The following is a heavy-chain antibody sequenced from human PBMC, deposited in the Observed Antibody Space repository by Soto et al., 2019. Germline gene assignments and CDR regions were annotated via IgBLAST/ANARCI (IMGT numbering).Heavy chain of an antibody. CDR1: GGSFSGYY. V-gene: IGHV4-34*01. Sequence: QVQLQQWGAGLLKPSETLSLTCAVYGGSFSGYYWSWIRQPPGKGLEWIGEINHSGSTNYNPSLQSRVTIPVDTSKNQFSLKLSSVPAAETAVYYCARAGEQQLTRGGYFQHWGQGTLVTVSS. J-gene: IGHJ1*01. CDR2: INHSGST. CDR3: ARAGEQQLTRGGYFQH. D-gene: IGHD6-13*01.